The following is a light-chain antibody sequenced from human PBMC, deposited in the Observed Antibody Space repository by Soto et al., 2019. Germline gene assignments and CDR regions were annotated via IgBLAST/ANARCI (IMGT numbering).Light chain of an antibody. CDR1: QSISSY. V-gene: IGKV1-39*01. CDR3: QQSYSTPIT. Sequence: DIQITQSPSSLSASVVDRVTITFRASQSISSYLNWYQQKPGKAPKLLIYAASSLQSGVPSRFSGSGSGTDFTLTISSLQPEDFATYYCQQSYSTPITCGQGTRREI. CDR2: AAS. J-gene: IGKJ5*01.